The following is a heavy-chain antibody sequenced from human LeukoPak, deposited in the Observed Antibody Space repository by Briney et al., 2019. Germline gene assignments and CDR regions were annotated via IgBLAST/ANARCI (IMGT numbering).Heavy chain of an antibody. J-gene: IGHJ4*02. CDR1: GFTFSSNW. CDR3: ARDPTGISVAASLDY. CDR2: IKQDGSEK. Sequence: GGSLRLSCAASGFTFSSNWMSWVRQAPGKGLEWVANIKQDGSEKYFVDSVKGRFTISRDNTKNSLSLEMRSLTVDDTALYYCARDPTGISVAASLDYWGQGTLVTV. D-gene: IGHD6-19*01. V-gene: IGHV3-7*05.